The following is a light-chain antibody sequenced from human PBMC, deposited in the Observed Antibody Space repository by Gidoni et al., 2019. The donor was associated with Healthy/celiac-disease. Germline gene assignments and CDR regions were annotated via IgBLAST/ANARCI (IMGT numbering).Light chain of an antibody. J-gene: IGKJ1*01. Sequence: DIQVTQSPSSLSASVGDRVTITCLASQSIRSYLNWYQQKPGKAPKLLIYAAASLQSGVPSRFSGSGSGTDFTLTISSLQPEDFATYYCQQSYSTPWTFGQGTKVEIK. CDR3: QQSYSTPWT. V-gene: IGKV1-39*01. CDR1: QSIRSY. CDR2: AAA.